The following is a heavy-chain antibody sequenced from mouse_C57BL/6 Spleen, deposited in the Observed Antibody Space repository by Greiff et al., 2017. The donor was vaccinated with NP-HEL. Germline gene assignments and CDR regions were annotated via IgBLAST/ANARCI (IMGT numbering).Heavy chain of an antibody. CDR3: ARNYYGSSNYAMDY. V-gene: IGHV1-81*01. D-gene: IGHD1-1*01. CDR2: IYPRSGNT. CDR1: GYTFTSYG. Sequence: VQRVESGAELARPGASVKLSCKASGYTFTSYGISWVKQRTGQGLEWIGEIYPRSGNTYYNEKFKGKATLTADKSSSTAYMELRSLTSEDSAVYFCARNYYGSSNYAMDYWGQGTSVTVSS. J-gene: IGHJ4*01.